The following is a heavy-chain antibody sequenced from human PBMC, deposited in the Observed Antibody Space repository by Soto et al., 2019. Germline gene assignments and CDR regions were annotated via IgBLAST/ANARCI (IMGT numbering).Heavy chain of an antibody. D-gene: IGHD1-26*01. V-gene: IGHV4-34*01. CDR3: ARHHVRGRTIAGAAEF. CDR2: INHSGNT. Sequence: SETLSLTCAVYVKSLSGYYWSWIRQPPGKALEWIGEINHSGNTNYNPSLKSRVTISVDTSKNQLFLNLSSVTAADTAMYYCARHHVRGRTIAGAAEFWGQGTLVTVSS. J-gene: IGHJ4*02. CDR1: VKSLSGYY.